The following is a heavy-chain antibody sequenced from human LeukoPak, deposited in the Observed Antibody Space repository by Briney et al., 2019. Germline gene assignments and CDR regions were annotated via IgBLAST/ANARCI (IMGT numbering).Heavy chain of an antibody. CDR1: GFTFSSYW. J-gene: IGHJ3*02. D-gene: IGHD3-22*01. CDR3: AKDLGYYDSSGYSLDAFDI. V-gene: IGHV3-23*01. Sequence: PGGSLRLSCAASGFTFSSYWMHWVRQAPGKGLEWVSAISGSGGSTYYADSVKGRFTISRDNSKNTLYLQMNSLRAEDTAVYYCAKDLGYYDSSGYSLDAFDIWGQGTMVTVSS. CDR2: ISGSGGST.